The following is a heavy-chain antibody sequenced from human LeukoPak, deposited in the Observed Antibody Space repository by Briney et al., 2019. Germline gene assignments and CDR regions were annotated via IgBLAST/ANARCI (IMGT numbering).Heavy chain of an antibody. D-gene: IGHD4/OR15-4a*01. CDR3: ARVEYGGPYYFDY. CDR2: ISSSSSYI. J-gene: IGHJ4*02. CDR1: GFTFSSYS. V-gene: IGHV3-21*01. Sequence: PGGSLRLSCAASGFTFSSYSMNWVRQAPGKGLEWVSSISSSSSYIYYADSVKGRFTISRDNAKNSLYLQMNSLRAEDTAVYYCARVEYGGPYYFDYWGQGTLVTVSS.